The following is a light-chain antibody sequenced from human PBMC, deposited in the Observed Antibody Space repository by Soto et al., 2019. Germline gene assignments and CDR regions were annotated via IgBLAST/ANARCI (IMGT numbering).Light chain of an antibody. J-gene: IGLJ1*01. CDR3: SSYSSKTPPYV. V-gene: IGLV2-14*01. CDR2: EVT. Sequence: QSALAQPASVSGSPGQSITISCTGGSSDVGGYNYVSWYQQNPGRAPRLLILEVTNRPSGLPDRFSGSKSGNTASLIIRGLQAEDEADYFCSSYSSKTPPYVFGTGTKLTV. CDR1: SSDVGGYNY.